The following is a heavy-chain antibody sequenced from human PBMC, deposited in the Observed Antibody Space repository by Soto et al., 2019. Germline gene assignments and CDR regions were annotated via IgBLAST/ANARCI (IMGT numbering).Heavy chain of an antibody. V-gene: IGHV4-59*01. Sequence: SETLSLTCTVSGGSISSYYWSWIRQPPGKGLEWIGYIYYSGSTNYNPSLKSRVTISVDTSKNQFSLKLSSVTAADTAVYYCATQKVVQGLKDAFDFSGQGTMVTVSS. CDR2: IYYSGST. CDR1: GGSISSYY. CDR3: ATQKVVQGLKDAFDF. J-gene: IGHJ3*01. D-gene: IGHD1-1*01.